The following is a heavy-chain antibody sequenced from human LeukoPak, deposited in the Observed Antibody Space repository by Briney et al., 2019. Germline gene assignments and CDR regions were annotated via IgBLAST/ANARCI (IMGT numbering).Heavy chain of an antibody. CDR3: ARTILGARTPYYFDY. Sequence: GGSLRLSCAASGFTFSSYAMGWVRQAPGKGLEWVSTVSGGGASRYYADSVRGRFTISRDNSKNTLHLEMNSPRAEDTALYYCARTILGARTPYYFDYWGQGTLVTVSS. J-gene: IGHJ4*02. CDR2: VSGGGASR. CDR1: GFTFSSYA. V-gene: IGHV3-23*01. D-gene: IGHD1-26*01.